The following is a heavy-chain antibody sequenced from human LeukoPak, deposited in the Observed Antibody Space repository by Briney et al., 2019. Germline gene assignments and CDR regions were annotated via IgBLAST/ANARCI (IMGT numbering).Heavy chain of an antibody. CDR2: IKDSGST. Sequence: SETLSLTCAVYGGSFSDYYRSWIRQPPGKGLEWIGEIKDSGSTYYNPSLRSRVTMSIDTSKNQFSLKLTSVTAADTAVYYCARAYYYYMDVWGKGTTVTVSS. CDR3: ARAYYYYMDV. J-gene: IGHJ6*03. V-gene: IGHV4-34*01. CDR1: GGSFSDYY.